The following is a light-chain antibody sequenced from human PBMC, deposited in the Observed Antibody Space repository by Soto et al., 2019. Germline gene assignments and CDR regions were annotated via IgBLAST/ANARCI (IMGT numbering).Light chain of an antibody. CDR2: SYN. J-gene: IGLJ1*01. Sequence: QCLLTQPRWASGTPGQRFTISCSGSISNIGSNYVYWYQQLPGTAPRLLIYSYNERPSGVPDRFSGSKYGTSASLAISGLRSEDEADYYCPAWDDSLSGYVFGTGTKVTVL. V-gene: IGLV1-47*02. CDR1: ISNIGSNY. CDR3: PAWDDSLSGYV.